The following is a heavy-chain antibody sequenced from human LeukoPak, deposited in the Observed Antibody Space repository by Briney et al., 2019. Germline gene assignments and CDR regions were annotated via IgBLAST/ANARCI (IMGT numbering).Heavy chain of an antibody. J-gene: IGHJ4*02. CDR2: ISSSSSYI. V-gene: IGHV3-21*01. CDR3: ARDDSDYGDGKFDY. D-gene: IGHD4-17*01. Sequence: PGGSLRLSCAASGFTVSSNYMNWVRQAPGKGLEWVSSISSSSSYIYYADSVKGRFTISRDNAKNSLYLQMNSLRAEDTAVYYCARDDSDYGDGKFDYWGQGTLVTVSS. CDR1: GFTVSSNY.